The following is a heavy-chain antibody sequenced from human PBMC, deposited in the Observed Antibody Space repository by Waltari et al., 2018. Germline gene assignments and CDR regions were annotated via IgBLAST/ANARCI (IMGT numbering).Heavy chain of an antibody. CDR2: IDYSGST. Sequence: QVQLQESGPGLVKPSETLSLTCPVSGGSISRHYWSWIRQPPEKGLEWIGYIDYSGSTNYNPSLKSRVTISVDTSKNQFSLKLSSVTAADTAVYYCARFRGSYGHWFDPWGQGTLVTVSS. J-gene: IGHJ5*02. CDR3: ARFRGSYGHWFDP. D-gene: IGHD1-26*01. V-gene: IGHV4-59*11. CDR1: GGSISRHY.